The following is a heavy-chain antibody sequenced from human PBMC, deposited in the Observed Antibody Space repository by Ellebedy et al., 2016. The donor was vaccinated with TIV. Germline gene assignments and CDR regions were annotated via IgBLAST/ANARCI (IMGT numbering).Heavy chain of an antibody. CDR3: AKSRVQLWSFDY. V-gene: IGHV3-23*01. J-gene: IGHJ4*02. CDR1: GFTFSSYA. Sequence: GESLKISCAASGFTFSSYAMGWVRQAPGMGLEWVSAISNSGGSTYYADSVKGRLTISRDNSKNTLYLQMNSLRAEDTAVYYCAKSRVQLWSFDYWGQGSLVTVSS. CDR2: ISNSGGST. D-gene: IGHD5-18*01.